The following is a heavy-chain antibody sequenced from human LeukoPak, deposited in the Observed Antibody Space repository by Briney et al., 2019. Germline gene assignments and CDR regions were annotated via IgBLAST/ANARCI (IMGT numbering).Heavy chain of an antibody. CDR2: ISDTGGST. Sequence: GGSLRLSCAASGFTFSTYAMTWVRQAPGKGLEWVSAISDTGGSTYYADSVKGRFTISRDNSKNTLYLQMNSLRAEDTAVYYCARDSLLLNDYGDYGLFDYWGQGTLVTVSS. CDR3: ARDSLLLNDYGDYGLFDY. D-gene: IGHD4-17*01. CDR1: GFTFSTYA. J-gene: IGHJ4*02. V-gene: IGHV3-23*01.